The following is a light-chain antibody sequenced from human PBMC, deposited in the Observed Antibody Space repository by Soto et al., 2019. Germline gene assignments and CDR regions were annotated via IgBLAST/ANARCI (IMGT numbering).Light chain of an antibody. Sequence: QSVLTQPASVSGSPGQSITISCTGTYSDVGGHNYVSWYQQHPGKAPKFMIFEVSNRPSGVSNRFSGSKSGDTAYLTISGLQAEDEADYYCYSYTSSSTWVFGGGTKLTVL. J-gene: IGLJ3*02. V-gene: IGLV2-14*01. CDR3: YSYTSSSTWV. CDR1: YSDVGGHNY. CDR2: EVS.